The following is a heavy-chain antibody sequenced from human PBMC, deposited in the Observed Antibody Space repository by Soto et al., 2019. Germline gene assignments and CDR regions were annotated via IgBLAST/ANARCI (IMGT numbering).Heavy chain of an antibody. J-gene: IGHJ4*02. Sequence: GSLRLSCAASGFTFSSYAMSWVRQAPGKGLEWVSAISGSGGSTYYADSVKGRFTISRDNSKNTLYLQMNSLRAEDTAVYYCAKDKGSDGYYDILTGYYIPSVSPFYFDYWGQGTLVTVSS. CDR2: ISGSGGST. CDR1: GFTFSSYA. CDR3: AKDKGSDGYYDILTGYYIPSVSPFYFDY. V-gene: IGHV3-23*01. D-gene: IGHD3-9*01.